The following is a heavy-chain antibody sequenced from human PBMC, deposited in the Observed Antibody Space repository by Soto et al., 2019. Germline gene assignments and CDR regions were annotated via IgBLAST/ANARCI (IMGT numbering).Heavy chain of an antibody. CDR3: AGAVKSAAASDAVDI. V-gene: IGHV4-31*03. D-gene: IGHD2-15*01. CDR1: GGSISSDNYF. CDR2: IDYIGRA. J-gene: IGHJ3*02. Sequence: QVQLQESGPGLVTPSQTLSLTCTVSGGSISSDNYFWSWIRQHPGKGLEWIGYIDYIGRAYYNPSFKSRVSTSVDTSKNQFYLRLSSVTVADTATYYCAGAVKSAAASDAVDIWCQGTVVTVSS.